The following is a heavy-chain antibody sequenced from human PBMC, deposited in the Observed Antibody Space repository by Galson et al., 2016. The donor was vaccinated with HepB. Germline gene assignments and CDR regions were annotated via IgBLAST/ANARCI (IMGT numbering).Heavy chain of an antibody. CDR1: GFTFSDYG. CDR2: ISYDGSKK. Sequence: SLRLSCAASGFTFSDYGMHWVRQAPGKGLEWVAGISYDGSKKYYADSVKGRFTISRDTSKNTLYVQMNSLRAEDTAVYYCAREYWKQSWLESVGYWGQGTLVTVSS. V-gene: IGHV3-30*19. J-gene: IGHJ4*02. D-gene: IGHD5-18*01. CDR3: AREYWKQSWLESVGY.